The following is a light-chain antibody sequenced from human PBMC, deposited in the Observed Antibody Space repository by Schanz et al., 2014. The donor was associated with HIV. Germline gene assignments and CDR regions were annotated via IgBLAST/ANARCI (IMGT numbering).Light chain of an antibody. CDR3: QHYGSS. Sequence: EIVLTQSPGTLSLSPGESATLSCRASQSVFSNFLAWYQQRPGQAPRLLIYAASSRATGIPDRFSGSGSGTDFTLTISRLEPEDFAVYYCQHYGSSFGPGTKVDIK. J-gene: IGKJ3*01. V-gene: IGKV3-20*01. CDR2: AAS. CDR1: QSVFSNF.